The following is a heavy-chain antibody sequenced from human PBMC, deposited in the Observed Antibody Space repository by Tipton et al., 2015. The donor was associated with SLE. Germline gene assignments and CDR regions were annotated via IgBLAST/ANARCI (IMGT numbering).Heavy chain of an antibody. CDR2: IWYDGSNK. J-gene: IGHJ4*02. CDR1: GFTFSSYG. Sequence: SLRPSCAAPGFTFSSYGMHWVRQAPGKGLEWVAVIWYDGSNKYYADSVKGRFTISRDNSKNTLYLQMNSLRAEDTAVYYCASSLLGSFDYWGQGTLVTVSS. V-gene: IGHV3-33*01. CDR3: ASSLLGSFDY. D-gene: IGHD2-8*02.